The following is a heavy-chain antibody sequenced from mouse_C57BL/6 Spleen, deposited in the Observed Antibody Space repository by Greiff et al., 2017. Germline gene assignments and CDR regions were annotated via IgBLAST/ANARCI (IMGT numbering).Heavy chain of an antibody. CDR3: ARRHYYGSSYDDWYFGV. D-gene: IGHD1-1*01. CDR1: GYTFTTYP. Sequence: QVQLQQSGAELVKPGASVKMSCKASGYTFTTYPIEWMKQNHGKSLEWIGNFHPYNDDTKYNEKFKGKATLTAEKSSSTAYLELSRLTSDDSAVYYCARRHYYGSSYDDWYFGVWGTGTTVTVAS. V-gene: IGHV1-47*01. CDR2: FHPYNDDT. J-gene: IGHJ1*03.